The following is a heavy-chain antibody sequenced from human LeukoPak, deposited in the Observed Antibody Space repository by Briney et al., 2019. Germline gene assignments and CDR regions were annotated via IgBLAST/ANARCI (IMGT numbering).Heavy chain of an antibody. D-gene: IGHD1-26*01. CDR2: INHSGST. J-gene: IGHJ6*03. Sequence: SETLSLTCAVYGGSFSGYYWSWIRQPPGKGLEWIGEINHSGSTNYNPSLKSRVTISVDTSKNQFSLKLSSVTAADTAVYYCARDGSYSWYYYYYYMDVWGKGTTVTVSS. CDR3: ARDGSYSWYYYYYYMDV. V-gene: IGHV4-34*01. CDR1: GGSFSGYY.